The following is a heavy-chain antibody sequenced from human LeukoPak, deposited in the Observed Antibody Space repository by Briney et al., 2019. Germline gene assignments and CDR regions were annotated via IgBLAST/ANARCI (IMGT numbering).Heavy chain of an antibody. D-gene: IGHD6-13*01. CDR3: ARDGNIRTLRPSSPIGY. CDR2: INTNTGNP. Sequence: ASVKVSCKASGYTFTSYAMNWVRQAPGQGLEWVGWINTNTGNPTYAQGFTGRFVFSLGTSVSTTYLQISSLKAEDTAVYYCARDGNIRTLRPSSPIGYWGQGTLVTVSS. J-gene: IGHJ4*02. V-gene: IGHV7-4-1*02. CDR1: GYTFTSYA.